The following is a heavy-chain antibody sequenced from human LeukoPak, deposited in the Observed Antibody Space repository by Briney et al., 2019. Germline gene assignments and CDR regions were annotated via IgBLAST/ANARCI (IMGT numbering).Heavy chain of an antibody. V-gene: IGHV1-8*01. CDR3: TRRYFDWLFPDAFDI. CDR1: GYTFTSYD. D-gene: IGHD3-9*01. J-gene: IGHJ3*02. CDR2: MNPNSGNT. Sequence: ASVKVSCKASGYTFTSYDINWVRQATGQGLEWMGWMNPNSGNTGYAQKFQGRVTMTRNTSISTAYMELSSLRSEDTAVYYCTRRYFDWLFPDAFDIWGQGTMVTVSS.